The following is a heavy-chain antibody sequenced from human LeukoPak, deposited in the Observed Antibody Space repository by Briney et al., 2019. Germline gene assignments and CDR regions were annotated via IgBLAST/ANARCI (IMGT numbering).Heavy chain of an antibody. D-gene: IGHD2-8*02. J-gene: IGHJ4*02. CDR2: IDHGDSDA. Sequence: GESLRISCRAFGYSFTTYLIGGLRQMPGKGLGWRGIIDHGDSDARYNPSFQAQVTISVDTSITTAHLQWSSLKASDTAIYYCAISLGLSDTYWDFWGQGTLVTATS. CDR3: AISLGLSDTYWDF. V-gene: IGHV5-51*01. CDR1: GYSFTTYL.